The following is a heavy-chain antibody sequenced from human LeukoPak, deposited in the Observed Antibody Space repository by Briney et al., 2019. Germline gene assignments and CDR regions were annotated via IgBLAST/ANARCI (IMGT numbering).Heavy chain of an antibody. CDR2: IYDSGTT. Sequence: SQTLSLTCTVSGGAISSSSYYWGCIRPPPGKGLEWIGSIYDSGTTYYNPPIKRLVTISVDTPNNQFPLKLSPVTAADTAVYYCARQQDYNDSSGYFAYWGQGTLVTVSS. D-gene: IGHD3-22*01. J-gene: IGHJ4*02. CDR1: GGAISSSSYY. CDR3: ARQQDYNDSSGYFAY. V-gene: IGHV4-39*01.